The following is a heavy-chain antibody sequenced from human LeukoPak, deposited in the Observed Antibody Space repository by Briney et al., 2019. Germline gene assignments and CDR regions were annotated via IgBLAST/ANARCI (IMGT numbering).Heavy chain of an antibody. D-gene: IGHD6-19*01. CDR3: ARDGSKIAVAGSIDY. Sequence: ASVKVSCKASGYTFTSYGISWVRQAPGQGLDWMGWISAYNGNTNYAQKLQGRVTMTTDTSTSTAYMELRSLRSDDTAVYYCARDGSKIAVAGSIDYWGQGTLGTVSS. J-gene: IGHJ4*02. CDR2: ISAYNGNT. CDR1: GYTFTSYG. V-gene: IGHV1-18*04.